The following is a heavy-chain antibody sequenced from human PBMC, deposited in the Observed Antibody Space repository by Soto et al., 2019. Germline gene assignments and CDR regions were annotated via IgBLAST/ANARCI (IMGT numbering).Heavy chain of an antibody. V-gene: IGHV3-74*01. CDR1: GFTFANHW. CDR3: ATAEVDH. CDR2: VISDGKTI. J-gene: IGHJ5*02. Sequence: PGGSLTLSCAASGFTFANHWMHWVRQAPGKGLEWVSRVISDGKTIDYADSVKGRFTVSRDNAKNTLYLQMNSLRVEDTAVYYCATAEVDHWGPGTVVTVSS.